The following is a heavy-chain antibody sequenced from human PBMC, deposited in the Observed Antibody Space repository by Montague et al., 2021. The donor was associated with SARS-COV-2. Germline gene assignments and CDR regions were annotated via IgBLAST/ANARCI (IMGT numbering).Heavy chain of an antibody. J-gene: IGHJ4*02. CDR1: GGSISDGNYY. V-gene: IGHV4-30-4*08. CDR2: IYHTGSA. CDR3: TRYVEEFSSCYYFLDC. D-gene: IGHD3/OR15-3a*01. Sequence: TLSLTCTVSGGSISDGNYYWSWVRQPPGKGLEWIGYIYHTGSAYYNPSLKSRVTISVDTSRNQLSLTLRSVTAADTAVYYCTRYVEEFSSCYYFLDCWGQGTLVTASS.